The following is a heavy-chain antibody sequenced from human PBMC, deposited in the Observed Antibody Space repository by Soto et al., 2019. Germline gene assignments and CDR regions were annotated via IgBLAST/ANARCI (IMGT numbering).Heavy chain of an antibody. J-gene: IGHJ6*03. CDR3: ARYWFGEFAQPYYYYYMDV. V-gene: IGHV4-59*01. CDR2: IYYSGST. Sequence: QVQLQESGPGLVKPSETLSLTCTVSGGSISSYYWSWIRQPPGKGLEWIGYIYYSGSTNYNPSLQSRVTISVDTSKNQFSLKLSSVTAADTAVYYCARYWFGEFAQPYYYYYMDVWGKGTTVTVSS. D-gene: IGHD3-10*01. CDR1: GGSISSYY.